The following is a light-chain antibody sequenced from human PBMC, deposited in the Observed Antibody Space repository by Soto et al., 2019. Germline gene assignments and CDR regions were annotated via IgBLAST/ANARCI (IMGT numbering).Light chain of an antibody. J-gene: IGKJ1*01. V-gene: IGKV3-20*01. CDR3: QQYGASPWT. CDR2: GAS. Sequence: EIVLTQSPDTLSLSPGERATLSCRASQSVRSNYLAWYQQKIGQAPRLLIYGASSRVTGIPDRFSGSGSGTDFTLTISRLEPEDFELYYCQQYGASPWTFGQGTKVEIK. CDR1: QSVRSNY.